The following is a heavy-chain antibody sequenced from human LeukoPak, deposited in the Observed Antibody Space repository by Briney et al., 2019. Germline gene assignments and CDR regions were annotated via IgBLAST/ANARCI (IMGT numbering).Heavy chain of an antibody. Sequence: GGSLRLSCTASGFIFSSYAMTWVRQAPGRGLEWVSGIGGGVTYYADSVKGRFTISRDNSKSTLHLQMNSLRAEDAAVYYCAKEARSGSGSYYNPWGQGTLVTVSS. CDR1: GFIFSSYA. CDR2: IGGGVT. CDR3: AKEARSGSGSYYNP. V-gene: IGHV3-23*01. D-gene: IGHD3-10*01. J-gene: IGHJ5*02.